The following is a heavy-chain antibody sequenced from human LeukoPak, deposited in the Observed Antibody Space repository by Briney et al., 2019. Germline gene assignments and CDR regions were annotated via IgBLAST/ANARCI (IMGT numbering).Heavy chain of an antibody. J-gene: IGHJ4*02. V-gene: IGHV3-23*01. CDR1: GFTFSSNA. D-gene: IGHD3-22*01. Sequence: GGSLRLSCAASGFTFSSNAMSWVRQAPGKGLEWVSAISGSGGSTYYADSVKGRFTISRDNSKNTLYLQMNSLRAEDTAVYYCAKDSYYYDSSGYYLRGIFDYWGQGTLVTVSS. CDR3: AKDSYYYDSSGYYLRGIFDY. CDR2: ISGSGGST.